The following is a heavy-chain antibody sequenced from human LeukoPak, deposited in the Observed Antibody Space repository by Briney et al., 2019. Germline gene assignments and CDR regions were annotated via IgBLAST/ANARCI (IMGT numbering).Heavy chain of an antibody. D-gene: IGHD3-22*01. J-gene: IGHJ6*02. V-gene: IGHV4-59*08. Sequence: SETLSLTCTVSGGSISSYYWSWIRQPPGKGLDWMGYICYSGSTNYNPSLKSRVTISVDTSKNQFSLKLSSVTAADTEVYYCARHEGYDSSGYYGDYYYYGMDVWGQGTTVTVSS. CDR3: ARHEGYDSSGYYGDYYYYGMDV. CDR1: GGSISSYY. CDR2: ICYSGST.